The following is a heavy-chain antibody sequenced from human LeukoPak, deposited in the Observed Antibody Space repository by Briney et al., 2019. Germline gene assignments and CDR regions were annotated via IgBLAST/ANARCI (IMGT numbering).Heavy chain of an antibody. J-gene: IGHJ4*02. CDR2: INPNNGGT. V-gene: IGHV1-2*02. CDR1: GYTFTGYY. Sequence: GASVKFSCKASGYTFTGYYMHWVRQAPGQGLEWMGWINPNNGGTNYAQQFQGRVTMTRDTSISTAYMELSRLRSDDTAVYYCAQSGYSGYDYSDWGQGTLVTVSS. D-gene: IGHD5-12*01. CDR3: AQSGYSGYDYSD.